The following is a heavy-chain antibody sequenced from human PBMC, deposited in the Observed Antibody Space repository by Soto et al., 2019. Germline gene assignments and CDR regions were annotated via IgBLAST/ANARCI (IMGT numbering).Heavy chain of an antibody. Sequence: EVQLLESGGGLVQPGGSLRLSCAASGFTFSNYVMNWVRQAPGKGLEWVSTISYSADKTFYADSVKGRFTISSDNSRDTLFLQMNSLRADAAAVYYCARRARTATTNWGAFDIWGQGTMVTVSS. CDR1: GFTFSNYV. V-gene: IGHV3-23*01. J-gene: IGHJ3*02. D-gene: IGHD1-7*01. CDR2: ISYSADKT. CDR3: ARRARTATTNWGAFDI.